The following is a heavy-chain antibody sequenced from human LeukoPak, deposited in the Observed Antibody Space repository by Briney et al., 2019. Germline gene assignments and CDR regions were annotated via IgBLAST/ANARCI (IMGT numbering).Heavy chain of an antibody. CDR2: ISAYNGNT. J-gene: IGHJ3*02. CDR3: ARFISAVSGYDRAFDI. Sequence: GASVKVSCKASGYTFTSYGISWVRQAPGQGLEWMGWISAYNGNTNYAQKLQGRVTMTTDTSTSTAYMELRSLRSDDTAVYYCARFISAVSGYDRAFDIWGQGTMVTVSS. CDR1: GYTFTSYG. D-gene: IGHD5-12*01. V-gene: IGHV1-18*01.